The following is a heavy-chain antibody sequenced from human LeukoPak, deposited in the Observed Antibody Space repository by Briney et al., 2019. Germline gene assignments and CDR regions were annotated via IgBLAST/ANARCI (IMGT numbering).Heavy chain of an antibody. CDR3: ARDFYDSSGYRGYFQH. CDR1: GFTFSSYA. Sequence: GRSLRLSCAASGFTFSSYAMHWVRQAPGKGLEWVAVISYDGSNKYYADSVKGRFTISRDNSKNTLYLQMNSLRAEDTAVYYCARDFYDSSGYRGYFQHWGQGTLVTVSS. J-gene: IGHJ1*01. D-gene: IGHD3-22*01. V-gene: IGHV3-30-3*01. CDR2: ISYDGSNK.